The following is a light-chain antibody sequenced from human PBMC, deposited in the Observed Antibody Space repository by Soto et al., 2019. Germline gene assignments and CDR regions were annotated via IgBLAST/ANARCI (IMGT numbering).Light chain of an antibody. Sequence: EIVLTQSPGILSLSPGEGATLSCRASQTVDRNYFAWYQQKPGQAPRLIISGASTRATGIPARFSGSGSGTEFTLTISRLEPEDFAVYYCQQYGSPPLTFGPGTKVDIK. V-gene: IGKV3-20*01. CDR1: QTVDRNY. CDR3: QQYGSPPLT. CDR2: GAS. J-gene: IGKJ3*01.